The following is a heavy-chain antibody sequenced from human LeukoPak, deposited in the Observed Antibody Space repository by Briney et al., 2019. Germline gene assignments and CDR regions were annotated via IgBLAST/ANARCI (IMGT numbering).Heavy chain of an antibody. CDR3: GRGEYSGSYSVFDY. CDR1: GGSISSYY. Sequence: PSETLSLTCTVSGGSISSYYWSWIRQPPGKGLEWIGYIYYSGSTNYNPSLKSRGTISVDTSKNQFSLKLRSVTAADTAVYYCGRGEYSGSYSVFDYWGQGTLVTVSS. CDR2: IYYSGST. V-gene: IGHV4-59*01. D-gene: IGHD1-26*01. J-gene: IGHJ4*02.